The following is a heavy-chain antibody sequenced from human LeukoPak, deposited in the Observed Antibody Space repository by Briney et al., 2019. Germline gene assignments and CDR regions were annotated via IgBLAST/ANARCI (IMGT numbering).Heavy chain of an antibody. D-gene: IGHD6-13*01. V-gene: IGHV7-4-1*02. J-gene: IGHJ4*02. CDR2: INTNTGNP. Sequence: ASVKVSCKAYGYTFTSYAMNCVRQGPGQGLEWMGWINTNTGNPTYAQGFTGRFVFSLDTSVSTAYLQISSLKAEDTAVYYCARGGPFLAASLGYWGQGTLVTVSS. CDR3: ARGGPFLAASLGY. CDR1: GYTFTSYA.